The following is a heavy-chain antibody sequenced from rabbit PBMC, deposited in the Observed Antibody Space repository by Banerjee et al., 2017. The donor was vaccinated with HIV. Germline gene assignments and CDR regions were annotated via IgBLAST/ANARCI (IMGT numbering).Heavy chain of an antibody. CDR3: ARFWDL. CDR1: GFDFSGRS. D-gene: IGHD4-2*01. CDR2: IDTGSSGST. V-gene: IGHV1S40*01. J-gene: IGHJ4*01. Sequence: QSLEESGGDLVQPGASLTLTCTASGFDFSGRSMCWVRQAPGEGLEWIGCIDTGSSGSTYYASWAKGRFTISKTSSTTVTLQMTSLTGADTATYFCARFWDLWGPGTLVTVS.